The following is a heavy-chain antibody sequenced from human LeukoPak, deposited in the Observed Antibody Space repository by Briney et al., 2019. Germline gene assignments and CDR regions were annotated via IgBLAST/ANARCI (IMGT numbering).Heavy chain of an antibody. CDR3: ARRVPAASGGGFDY. CDR1: GGSLSGYY. D-gene: IGHD2-2*01. Sequence: SETLSLTCAVSGGSLSGYYWNWIRQPPGKGLEWIGYVNAVGSTKYNPSLSSRLTIPVDKSKNQFSLKLNSVTAADLAVYFCARRVPAASGGGFDYWGQGTLVAVSS. CDR2: VNAVGST. J-gene: IGHJ4*02. V-gene: IGHV4-4*08.